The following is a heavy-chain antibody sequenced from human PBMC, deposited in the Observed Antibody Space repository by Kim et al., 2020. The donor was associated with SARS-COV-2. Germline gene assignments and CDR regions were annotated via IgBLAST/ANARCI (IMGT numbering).Heavy chain of an antibody. CDR3: ARGVVGTLYFDE. J-gene: IGHJ4*02. CDR1: GFAFSSYR. D-gene: IGHD6-13*01. Sequence: GGSLRLSCAASGFAFSSYRMNWVRQAQGKGLEWVSSIGDGGGSIFYADSVKGRFTISRDNAKNALFLQMNSLRAEDTAVYYCARGVVGTLYFDEWLQGTL. V-gene: IGHV3-21*01. CDR2: IGDGGGSI.